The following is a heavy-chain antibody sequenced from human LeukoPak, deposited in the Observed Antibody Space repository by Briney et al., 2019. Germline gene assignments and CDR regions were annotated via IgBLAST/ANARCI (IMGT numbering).Heavy chain of an antibody. CDR2: IYTSGST. J-gene: IGHJ4*02. D-gene: IGHD6-13*01. CDR3: ARDLVAAAGEYYFDY. Sequence: SETLSLTCTVCGGSISSYYWSWIRQPAGKGLEWIGRIYTSGSTNYNPSLKSRVTMSVDTSKNQFSLKLSSVTAADTAVYYCARDLVAAAGEYYFDYWGQGTLVTVSS. CDR1: GGSISSYY. V-gene: IGHV4-4*07.